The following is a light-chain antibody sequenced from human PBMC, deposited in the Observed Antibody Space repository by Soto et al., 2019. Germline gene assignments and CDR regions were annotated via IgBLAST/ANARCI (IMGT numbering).Light chain of an antibody. V-gene: IGKV3-15*01. CDR2: GAS. Sequence: EIVMTQSPATLSLSPGERATLSCRASQSVSSNLAWYEQKPGQDPRLLIYGASTRATGIPDRFSGSGSGTEFTLTISSLQSEDFAVYYCQQYNNWPPWTFGQGTKVEIK. CDR1: QSVSSN. CDR3: QQYNNWPPWT. J-gene: IGKJ1*01.